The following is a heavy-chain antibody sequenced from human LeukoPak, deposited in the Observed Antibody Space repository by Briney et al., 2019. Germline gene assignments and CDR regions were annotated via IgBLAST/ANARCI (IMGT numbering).Heavy chain of an antibody. J-gene: IGHJ4*02. V-gene: IGHV3-21*01. CDR2: ISSSSSCI. Sequence: GGGMVKPGGSLRLSCAASGFTFSSYSMNWVRQAPGKGLEWVSSISSSSSCIYYADSVKGRFTISRDNAKNSLYLQMNSLRAKDTAVYYCARGGGYSYGDFDYWGQGTLVTVSS. CDR3: ARGGGYSYGDFDY. D-gene: IGHD5-18*01. CDR1: GFTFSSYS.